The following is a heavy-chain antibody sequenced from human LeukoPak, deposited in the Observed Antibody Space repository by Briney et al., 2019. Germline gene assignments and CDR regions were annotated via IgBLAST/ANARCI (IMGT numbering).Heavy chain of an antibody. CDR2: ITGSTYSTYI. J-gene: IGHJ4*02. V-gene: IGHV3-21*01. D-gene: IGHD4/OR15-4a*01. CDR3: AGLTTTSDY. Sequence: GGSLRLSCAASGFTFSSYSMDWVRQAPGKGLEWVASITGSTYSTYIYYADSVKGRFTISRDNAKNSLYLQMNSLRVEDTAVYYCAGLTTTSDYWGQGTLVTVSS. CDR1: GFTFSSYS.